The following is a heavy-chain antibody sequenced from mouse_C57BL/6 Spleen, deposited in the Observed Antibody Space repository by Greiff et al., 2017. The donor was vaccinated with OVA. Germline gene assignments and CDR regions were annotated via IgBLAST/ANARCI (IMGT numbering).Heavy chain of an antibody. CDR3: AKRPTGYAMDY. J-gene: IGHJ4*01. CDR1: GYTFTSYT. V-gene: IGHV1-4*01. CDR2: INPSSGYT. Sequence: QVQLQQSGAELARPGASVKMSCKASGYTFTSYTMHWVKQRPGQGLEWIGYINPSSGYTKYNQKFKDKATLTADKSSSTAYMQLSSRTSEDSAVYYWAKRPTGYAMDYWGQGTSVTVSS.